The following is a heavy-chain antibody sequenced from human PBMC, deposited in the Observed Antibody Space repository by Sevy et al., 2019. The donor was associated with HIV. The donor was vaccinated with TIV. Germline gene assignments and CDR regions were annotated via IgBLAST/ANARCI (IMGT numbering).Heavy chain of an antibody. CDR1: GFTFSTYW. J-gene: IGHJ6*02. Sequence: GGSLRLSCAASGFTFSTYWMSWVRQAPGKGLEWVANIKKDGSEKYYVDSVKGRFTISRDNAKKLLYLQMNSLRVEDAALYYCARDCSSSSCLWGLDVWGQGTTVTVSS. D-gene: IGHD2-15*01. V-gene: IGHV3-7*03. CDR2: IKKDGSEK. CDR3: ARDCSSSSCLWGLDV.